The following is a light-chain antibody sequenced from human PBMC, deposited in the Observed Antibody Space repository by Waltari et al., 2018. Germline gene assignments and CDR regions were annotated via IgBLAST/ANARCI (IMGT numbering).Light chain of an antibody. Sequence: EIVMTQSPATLSVSPGESATLSCRARQSVHSNLAWDQQNPGQAPRLLIYGASTRATGIPARFSGSGSGTEFALTISSMESGDFAVYSCQQYNSWPLTFGGGTKVEIK. CDR1: QSVHSN. CDR2: GAS. CDR3: QQYNSWPLT. J-gene: IGKJ4*01. V-gene: IGKV3-15*01.